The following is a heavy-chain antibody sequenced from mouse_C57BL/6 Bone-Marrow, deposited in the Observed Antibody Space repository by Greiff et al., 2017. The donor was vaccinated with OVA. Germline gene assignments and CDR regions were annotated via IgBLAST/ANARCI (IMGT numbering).Heavy chain of an antibody. CDR3: ARGGYYYGSSYFDY. V-gene: IGHV1-52*01. D-gene: IGHD1-1*01. CDR2: IDPSDSET. CDR1: GYTFTSYW. J-gene: IGHJ2*01. Sequence: QVQLQQPGAELVRPGSSVKLSCKASGYTFTSYWMHWVKQRPIQGLEWIGNIDPSDSETHYNQKFKDKATLTVDKSSSTAYMELRSLTSEDSAVYYCARGGYYYGSSYFDYWGQGTTLTVSS.